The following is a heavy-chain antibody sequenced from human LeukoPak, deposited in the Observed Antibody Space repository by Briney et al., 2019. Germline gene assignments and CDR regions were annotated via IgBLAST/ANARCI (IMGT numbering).Heavy chain of an antibody. V-gene: IGHV3-7*01. J-gene: IGHJ5*01. Sequence: GGSLRLSCTASGFTFSSYWMSWVRQAPGKGLEWVANINQDGSEKYYVDSVKGRFTISRDNAKNSLYPQMNSLRAEDTAVYYCARGRRVPAAMGNWFDSWGQGTLVTVSS. CDR1: GFTFSSYW. CDR2: INQDGSEK. CDR3: ARGRRVPAAMGNWFDS. D-gene: IGHD2-2*01.